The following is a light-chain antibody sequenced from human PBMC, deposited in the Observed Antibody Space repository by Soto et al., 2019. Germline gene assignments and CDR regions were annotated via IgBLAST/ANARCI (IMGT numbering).Light chain of an antibody. CDR3: QNYNSGPRT. CDR2: AAS. Sequence: DIQMTQSPSCLSASVGDRVTITCRASQGISNYLAWYQQKPGKVPKLLIYAASTLQSGVPSRFSGSGSGTDFTLTISILQPDDVSTYYCQNYNSGPRTFGQGTKVEIK. J-gene: IGKJ1*01. CDR1: QGISNY. V-gene: IGKV1-27*01.